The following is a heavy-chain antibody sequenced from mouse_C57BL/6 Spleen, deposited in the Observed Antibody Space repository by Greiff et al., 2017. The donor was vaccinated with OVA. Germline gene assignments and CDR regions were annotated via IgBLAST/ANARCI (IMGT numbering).Heavy chain of an antibody. J-gene: IGHJ2*01. V-gene: IGHV1-52*01. CDR1: GYTFTSYW. CDR2: IDPSDSET. D-gene: IGHD1-1*02. CDR3: ARGMRGGGNTGY. Sequence: QVQLQQPGAELVRPGSSVKLSCKASGYTFTSYWMHWVKQRPIQGLEWIGNIDPSDSETHYNQKFKDKATLTVDKSSSTAYMQLSSLTSEDSAVYYCARGMRGGGNTGYWGQGTTLTVSS.